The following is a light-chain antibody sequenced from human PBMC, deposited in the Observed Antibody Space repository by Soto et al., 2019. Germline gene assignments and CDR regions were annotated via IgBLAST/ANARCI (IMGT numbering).Light chain of an antibody. CDR2: DVT. CDR1: SSDVGTYNY. V-gene: IGLV2-11*01. CDR3: FSYAGSYTHV. J-gene: IGLJ1*01. Sequence: QSALTQPRSVSGSPGQSVTISCTGTSSDVGTYNYVSWYQQHPGKAPKLIIYDVTKWPSGVPDRFSGSKSGNTASLTISGRQAEDEAEYYCFSYAGSYTHVFGTGTKLTLL.